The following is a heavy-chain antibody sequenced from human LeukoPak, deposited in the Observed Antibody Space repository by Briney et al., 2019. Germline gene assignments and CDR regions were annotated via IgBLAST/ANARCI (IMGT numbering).Heavy chain of an antibody. J-gene: IGHJ4*02. D-gene: IGHD3-10*01. CDR2: IKQDGSEK. CDR1: GFTFSSYW. V-gene: IGHV3-7*01. Sequence: PGGSLRLSCAASGFTFSSYWMNWVRQTPGKGLEWVANIKQDGSEKYYVDSEEGRFTISRDNAKNSLYLQMNSLRAEDTAVYYCARWIGGFDYWGQGALVTVSS. CDR3: ARWIGGFDY.